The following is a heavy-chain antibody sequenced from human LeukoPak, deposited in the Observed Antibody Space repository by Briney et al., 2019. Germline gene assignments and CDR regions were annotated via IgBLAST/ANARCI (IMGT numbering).Heavy chain of an antibody. J-gene: IGHJ4*01. CDR2: IKPISGDT. Sequence: ASVKVSCKASGYLFTDNYMHWVRQVPGQGFEWMGWIKPISGDTKYAEKFQGRVSMTRDTSINTAYMELSRLTRDDTAMYYCARDQAGIVPLDYFDFWGQGTLVTVS. CDR1: GYLFTDNY. CDR3: ARDQAGIVPLDYFDF. D-gene: IGHD3-10*01. V-gene: IGHV1-2*02.